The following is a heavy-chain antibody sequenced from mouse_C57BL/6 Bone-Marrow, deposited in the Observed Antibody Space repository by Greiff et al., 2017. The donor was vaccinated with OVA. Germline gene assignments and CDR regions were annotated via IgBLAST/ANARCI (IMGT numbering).Heavy chain of an antibody. V-gene: IGHV1-26*01. CDR1: GYTFTDYY. Sequence: EVQLQQSGPELVKPGASVKISCKASGYTFTDYYMNWVKQSHGKSLEWIGDINPNNGGTSYNQKFKGKATLTVDKSSSTAYMELRSLTSEDSAVYYCARGGGSYGYDGFAYWGQGTLVTVSA. D-gene: IGHD2-2*01. CDR2: INPNNGGT. CDR3: ARGGGSYGYDGFAY. J-gene: IGHJ3*01.